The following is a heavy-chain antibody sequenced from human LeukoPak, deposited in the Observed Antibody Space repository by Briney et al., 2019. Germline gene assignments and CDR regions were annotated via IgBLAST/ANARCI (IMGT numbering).Heavy chain of an antibody. CDR2: ISSNGGRT. Sequence: GGSLRLSCAASGFTFSSYAFHWVRQAPGKGLEYVSAISSNGGRTYYANSVKGRFTISRDNSKNTLYLQMDRLRAEDMAVYYCARDFLVGATAFDIWGQGTMVTVSS. CDR3: ARDFLVGATAFDI. J-gene: IGHJ3*02. V-gene: IGHV3-64*01. D-gene: IGHD1-26*01. CDR1: GFTFSSYA.